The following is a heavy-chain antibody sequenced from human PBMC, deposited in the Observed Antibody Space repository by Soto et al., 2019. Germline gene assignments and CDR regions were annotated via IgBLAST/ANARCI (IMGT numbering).Heavy chain of an antibody. V-gene: IGHV1-18*04. J-gene: IGHJ5*02. CDR3: ARELYDILTGYTSLYNWFDP. CDR2: ISAYNGNT. CDR1: GYTFTSYG. D-gene: IGHD3-9*01. Sequence: GASVKVSCKASGYTFTSYGISWVRQAPGQGLEWMGWISAYNGNTNYAQKLQGRVTMTTDTSTSTAYMELRSLRSDDTAVYYCARELYDILTGYTSLYNWFDPWGQGTLVTVSS.